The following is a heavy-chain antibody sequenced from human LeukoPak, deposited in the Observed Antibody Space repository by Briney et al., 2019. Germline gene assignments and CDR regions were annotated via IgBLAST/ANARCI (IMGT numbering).Heavy chain of an antibody. CDR3: ARGRPWFDP. CDR1: GGSFSGYY. V-gene: IGHV4-34*01. CDR2: INHSGST. Sequence: SETLSLTCAVYGGSFSGYYWSWIRQPPGKGLEWIGEINHSGSTNYNPPLKSRVTISVDTSKNQFSLKLSSVTAADTAVYYCARGRPWFDPWGQGTLVTVSS. J-gene: IGHJ5*02.